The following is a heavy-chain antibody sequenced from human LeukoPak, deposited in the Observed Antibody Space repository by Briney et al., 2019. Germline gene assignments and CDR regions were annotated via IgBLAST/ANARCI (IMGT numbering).Heavy chain of an antibody. J-gene: IGHJ6*03. CDR1: GFTFSDYY. Sequence: PGGSLRLSXAASGFTFSDYYMSWIRQAPGKELEWVSYISSSGSTIYYADSVKGRFTISRNNAKNSLYLQMNSLRAEDTAVYYCASIGAAHYYYYYMDVWGKGTTVTVSS. CDR2: ISSSGSTI. V-gene: IGHV3-11*04. CDR3: ASIGAAHYYYYYMDV. D-gene: IGHD1-26*01.